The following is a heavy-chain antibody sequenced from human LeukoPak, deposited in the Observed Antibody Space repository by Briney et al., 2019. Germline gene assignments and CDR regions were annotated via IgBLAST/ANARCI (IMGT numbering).Heavy chain of an antibody. D-gene: IGHD3-16*01. J-gene: IGHJ4*02. CDR3: ARMGDGYTFDY. CDR2: IYYSGST. Sequence: PSETLSLTCTVSGGSISSGDYYWSWIRQPPGKGLEWIGYIYYSGSTYYNPSLKSRITISVDTSKNQFSLKLSSVTAADTAVYYCARMGDGYTFDYWGQGTLVTVSS. V-gene: IGHV4-30-4*01. CDR1: GGSISSGDYY.